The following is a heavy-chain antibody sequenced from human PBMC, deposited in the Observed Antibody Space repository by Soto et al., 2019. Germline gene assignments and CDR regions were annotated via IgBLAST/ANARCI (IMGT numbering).Heavy chain of an antibody. V-gene: IGHV4-31*03. CDR3: ARVDHRGYFAILTGY. J-gene: IGHJ4*01. D-gene: IGHD3-9*01. Sequence: SETLSLTCTVSGDSLSSGGHYWSWIRQHPGKGLEWIGHIYDSVNTYYSPSLRSRVTISADMSKNQFSLNLRSVTAADTAVYYCARVDHRGYFAILTGYWRHGTLVTVPS. CDR1: GDSLSSGGHY. CDR2: IYDSVNT.